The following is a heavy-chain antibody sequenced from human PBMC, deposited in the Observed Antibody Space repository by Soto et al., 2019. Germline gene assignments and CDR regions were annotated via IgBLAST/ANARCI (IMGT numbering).Heavy chain of an antibody. CDR2: ISAYNGNT. Sequence: VSVNVSSKSPGYAFTSYGISWVRQAPGQGLEWMGWISAYNGNTNYAQKLQGRVTMTTDTSTSTAYMELRSLRSDDTAVYYCARSIAARRMYNWFDPWGQGTLVTVSS. CDR1: GYAFTSYG. CDR3: ARSIAARRMYNWFDP. D-gene: IGHD6-6*01. V-gene: IGHV1-18*01. J-gene: IGHJ5*02.